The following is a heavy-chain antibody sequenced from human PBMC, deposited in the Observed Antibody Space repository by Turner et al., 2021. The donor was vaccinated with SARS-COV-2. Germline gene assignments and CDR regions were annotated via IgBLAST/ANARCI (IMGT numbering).Heavy chain of an antibody. J-gene: IGHJ4*02. D-gene: IGHD2-15*01. CDR2: ISYDGSNK. CDR1: GFTFSNFA. CDR3: AKRGGEYCSGGSCYSGYFDY. Sequence: QVQLVESGGGVVQPGRSLRLSCAASGFTFSNFAMHWVRQAPGKGLEWVAVISYDGSNKYCADSVKGRFTISRDNSKNTLYLQMNSLRAEDTAVYYCAKRGGEYCSGGSCYSGYFDYWGQGTLVTVSS. V-gene: IGHV3-30-3*02.